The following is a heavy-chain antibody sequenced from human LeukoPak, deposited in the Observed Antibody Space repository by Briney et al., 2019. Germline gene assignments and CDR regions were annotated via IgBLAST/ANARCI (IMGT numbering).Heavy chain of an antibody. CDR1: GGSFSGYY. CDR3: ASLNMDV. V-gene: IGHV4-34*01. Sequence: PSETLSLTCAVYGGSFSGYYWSWIRQPPGKGLEWIGEINHSGSTNYNPSLKSRVTISVDTSKNQFSLKLSSVTAADTAVYYCASLNMDVWGKGTTVTVSS. CDR2: INHSGST. J-gene: IGHJ6*03.